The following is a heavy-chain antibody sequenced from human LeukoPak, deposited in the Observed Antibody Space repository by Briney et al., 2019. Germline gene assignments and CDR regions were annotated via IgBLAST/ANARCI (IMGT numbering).Heavy chain of an antibody. J-gene: IGHJ4*02. V-gene: IGHV3-48*04. Sequence: GGSLRLSCAASGFTFSGYSLNWVRQAPGKGLEWISYISTAGTTVYYADSVKGRFAISRDNAKNSLYLQMNSLRVEDTALYYCVRQFASWGQGTLVTVSS. CDR1: GFTFSGYS. CDR3: VRQFAS. CDR2: ISTAGTTV.